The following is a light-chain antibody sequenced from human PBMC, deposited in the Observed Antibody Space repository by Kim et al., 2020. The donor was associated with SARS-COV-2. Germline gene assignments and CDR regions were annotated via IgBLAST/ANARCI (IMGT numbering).Light chain of an antibody. CDR2: CAS. CDR1: QSISSN. Sequence: VSPGDRASLSCSASQSISSNLAWYQQKPGQTPRLLIYCASTRATGIPARFSGSGSGTEFALTISSLQSEDFAVYYCLQYKNWPPYTFGQGTKLEI. J-gene: IGKJ2*01. V-gene: IGKV3-15*01. CDR3: LQYKNWPPYT.